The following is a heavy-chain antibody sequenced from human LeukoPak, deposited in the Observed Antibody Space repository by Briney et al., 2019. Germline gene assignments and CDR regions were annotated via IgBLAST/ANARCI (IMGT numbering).Heavy chain of an antibody. D-gene: IGHD3-16*01. CDR2: ISSSNSSI. CDR3: ARRLGDNYANFYYYYMDI. V-gene: IGHV3-48*01. J-gene: IGHJ6*03. CDR1: GFTFSSYS. Sequence: PGGSLRLSWAASGFTFSSYSMSWVRQAPGKGLEWVSYISSSNSSIYYAGSVKGRFTISRDNAKNSLYLQMNSLRVEDTAVYYCARRLGDNYANFYYYYMDIWGKGTTVTVSS.